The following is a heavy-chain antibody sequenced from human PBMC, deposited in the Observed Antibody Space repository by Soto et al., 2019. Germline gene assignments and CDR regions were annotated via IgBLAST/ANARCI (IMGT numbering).Heavy chain of an antibody. CDR1: GYTVTSYG. CDR3: AGQYCSSTSCYPWFDP. D-gene: IGHD2-2*01. V-gene: IGHV1-18*04. J-gene: IGHJ5*02. CDR2: ISAYNGNT. Sequence: QVQLVQSGAEVKKPGASVKVSCKASGYTVTSYGISWVRQAPGQGIEWMGWISAYNGNTNYARKLHGRGTMTTDTSTSTAYMELRSLRSDDAGVHYCAGQYCSSTSCYPWFDPWGQGTLVSASS.